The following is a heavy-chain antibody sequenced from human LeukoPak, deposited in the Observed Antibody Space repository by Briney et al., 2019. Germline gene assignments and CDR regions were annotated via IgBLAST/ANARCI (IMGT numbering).Heavy chain of an antibody. CDR3: ARYYGGDSPSYFDL. V-gene: IGHV4-61*08. CDR1: GGSVSSGAYY. J-gene: IGHJ2*01. Sequence: PSETLSLTCTVSGGSVSSGAYYWSWIRQPPGKGLEWIGYIYYSGSTKYKPSLKSRVTISVDTSKNQFSLKLSSVTAADTAVYYCARYYGGDSPSYFDLWGRGTLVTVSS. D-gene: IGHD4-23*01. CDR2: IYYSGST.